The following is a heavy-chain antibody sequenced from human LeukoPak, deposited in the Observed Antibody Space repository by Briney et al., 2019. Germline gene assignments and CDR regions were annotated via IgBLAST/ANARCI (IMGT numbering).Heavy chain of an antibody. D-gene: IGHD3-16*01. J-gene: IGHJ4*02. Sequence: GGSLRLSCAASGVDFSTYWMTWVRQAPGKGLEWVANINQDGSGTYYVDSVTGRFTISRDNAKSSLYLQVNSLRAEDSAVYYCAKGDPVSGVYWGRGTLVTVSS. CDR3: AKGDPVSGVY. CDR1: GVDFSTYW. V-gene: IGHV3-7*01. CDR2: INQDGSGT.